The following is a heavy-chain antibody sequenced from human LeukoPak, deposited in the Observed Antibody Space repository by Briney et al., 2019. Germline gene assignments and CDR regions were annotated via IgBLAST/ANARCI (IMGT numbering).Heavy chain of an antibody. D-gene: IGHD1-26*01. V-gene: IGHV4-30-4*08. CDR2: IYYSGST. Sequence: SETLSLTCTVSGGSISSGDYYWSWLRPPPGKRLEWIGYIYYSGSTYYNPSLKSRVTMSVDTSKNQFSLKLSSVTAADTAVYYCATLGRLVGAITAYFQHWGQGTLVTVSS. CDR1: GGSISSGDYY. J-gene: IGHJ1*01. CDR3: ATLGRLVGAITAYFQH.